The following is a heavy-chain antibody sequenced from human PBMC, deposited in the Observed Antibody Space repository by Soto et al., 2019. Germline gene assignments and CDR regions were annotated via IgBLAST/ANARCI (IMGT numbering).Heavy chain of an antibody. D-gene: IGHD4-17*01. CDR2: ISYDGSNK. CDR3: AKGLLRGDYVPNHYYYYGMDV. V-gene: IGHV3-30*18. Sequence: GGSLRLSCAASGFTFSSYGRHWVRQAPGKGLEWVAVISYDGSNKYYADSVKGRFTISRDNSKNTLYLQMNSLRAEDTAVYYCAKGLLRGDYVPNHYYYYGMDVWGQGTTVTVSS. CDR1: GFTFSSYG. J-gene: IGHJ6*02.